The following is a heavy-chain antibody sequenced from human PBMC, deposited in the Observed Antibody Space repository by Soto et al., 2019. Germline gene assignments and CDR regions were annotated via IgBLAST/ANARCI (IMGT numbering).Heavy chain of an antibody. CDR2: VHHSWGS. CDR1: GGSISSYY. D-gene: IGHD3-10*01. CDR3: ARQGFGPLHGLVDV. Sequence: QVQLQESGPGLVKPSETLSLSCTVSGGSISSYYRSWFRQAPGKRMEWIGYVHHSWGSSYNPSLQRRAALSLATSRSQFSLNVTSVTATDTAVYYCARQGFGPLHGLVDVWGQGTTVTISS. V-gene: IGHV4-59*08. J-gene: IGHJ6*02.